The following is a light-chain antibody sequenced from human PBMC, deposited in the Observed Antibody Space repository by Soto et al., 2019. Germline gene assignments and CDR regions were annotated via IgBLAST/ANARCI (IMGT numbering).Light chain of an antibody. J-gene: IGKJ4*01. CDR3: QQYGTSPLT. V-gene: IGKV3D-15*02. CDR2: DTS. CDR1: QGIGDT. Sequence: EVVMRQSPATLSVSPGXGATLSCRASQGIGDTLAWYQHKPGQTPRLLIYDTSTRATGVPARFSGSRSGTDFTLTISRLEPEDFAVYYCQQYGTSPLTFGGGTK.